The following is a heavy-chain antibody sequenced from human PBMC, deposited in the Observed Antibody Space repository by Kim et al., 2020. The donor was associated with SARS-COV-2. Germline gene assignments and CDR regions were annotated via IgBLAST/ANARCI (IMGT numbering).Heavy chain of an antibody. CDR1: GFTFSSYA. D-gene: IGHD3-10*01. CDR2: ISYDGSNK. V-gene: IGHV3-30*04. CDR3: ALEDRRMVRGVIPHYFD. Sequence: GGSLRLSCAASGFTFSSYAMHWVRQAPGKGLEWVAVISYDGSNKYYADSVKGRFTISRDNSKNTMYLQMNSLRAEDTAVYYCALEDRRMVRGVIPHYFD. J-gene: IGHJ4*01.